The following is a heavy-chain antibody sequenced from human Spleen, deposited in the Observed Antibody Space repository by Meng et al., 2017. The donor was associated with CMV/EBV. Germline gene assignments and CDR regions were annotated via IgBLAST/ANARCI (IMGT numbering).Heavy chain of an antibody. J-gene: IGHJ4*02. D-gene: IGHD4-17*01. CDR3: ARDYPIRGLDY. Sequence: GESLKISCATSGFTFSDYYMSWIRQAPGKGLEWVSYISSSGSTIYHADSVKGRFTISRDNAKNSLYLQMNSLRPEDTAVYYCARDYPIRGLDYWGQGTLVTVSS. CDR1: GFTFSDYY. V-gene: IGHV3-11*04. CDR2: ISSSGSTI.